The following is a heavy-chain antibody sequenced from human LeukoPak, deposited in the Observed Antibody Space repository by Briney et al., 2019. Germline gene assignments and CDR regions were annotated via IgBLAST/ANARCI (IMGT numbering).Heavy chain of an antibody. D-gene: IGHD3-10*01. V-gene: IGHV4-34*01. J-gene: IGHJ4*02. Sequence: SETLSLTCAVYGGSFSGYYWSWIRQPPGKGLEWIGEINHSGSTNYNPSLKSRVTISVDTSKNQFSLKLSSVTAADTAVYYCAGLKRYCYGSGGDYWGQGTLVTVSS. CDR1: GGSFSGYY. CDR2: INHSGST. CDR3: AGLKRYCYGSGGDY.